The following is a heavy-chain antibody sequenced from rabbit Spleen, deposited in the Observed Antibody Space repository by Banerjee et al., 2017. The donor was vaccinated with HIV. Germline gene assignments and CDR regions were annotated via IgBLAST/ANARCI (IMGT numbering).Heavy chain of an antibody. CDR1: GVSFSNYG. V-gene: IGHV1S40*01. Sequence: QSLEESGGDLVKPGASLTLTCTASGVSFSNYGVSWVRQAPGKGLEWIGYIDPIFGRTYYASWVNGRFTISSHNAQNTLYLQLNSLTAADTATYFCARDPYSYDDYGDYPFNVWGPGTLVTVS. CDR2: IDPIFGRT. J-gene: IGHJ4*01. CDR3: ARDPYSYDDYGDYPFNV. D-gene: IGHD2-1*01.